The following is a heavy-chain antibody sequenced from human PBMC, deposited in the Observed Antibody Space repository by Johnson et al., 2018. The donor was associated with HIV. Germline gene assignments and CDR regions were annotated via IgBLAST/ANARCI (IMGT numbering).Heavy chain of an antibody. CDR1: GFTFSSYG. Sequence: QVQLVESGGGVVQPGGSLRLSCAASGFTFSSYGMHWVRQAPGKGLEWVAFIRYDGSNKYYADSLKGRFTISRDNSKNTLYLQMNSLRAEDTAVYYCAKDGGSYGGAFDIWGQGTMVTVSS. J-gene: IGHJ3*02. CDR2: IRYDGSNK. CDR3: AKDGGSYGGAFDI. V-gene: IGHV3-30*02. D-gene: IGHD1-26*01.